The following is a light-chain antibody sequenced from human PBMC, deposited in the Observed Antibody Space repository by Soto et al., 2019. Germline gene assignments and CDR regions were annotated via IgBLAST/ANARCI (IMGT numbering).Light chain of an antibody. CDR2: GVT. CDR3: NSYTRSSRYV. J-gene: IGLJ1*01. V-gene: IGLV2-14*01. Sequence: QSVLTQPASVSGAPGQSITISCTGTSSAVGAYNFVSWYHQHPGKAPKLMIYGVTNRPSGVSNRFSGSTSGNTASLTISGVQAEDEADYYCNSYTRSSRYVFGTGTKVTVL. CDR1: SSAVGAYNF.